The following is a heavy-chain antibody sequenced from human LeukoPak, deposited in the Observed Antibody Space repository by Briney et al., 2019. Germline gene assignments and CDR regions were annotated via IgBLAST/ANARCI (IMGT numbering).Heavy chain of an antibody. Sequence: PGGSLRLSCVASGFTFSHYSMNWVRQAPGKGLEWVSSIRFTGSYIYYADSVKGRFTISRDDAKNLLSLQMISLRAEDTAVYYCTREGFYFFDSWGQGTLVTVSS. CDR2: IRFTGSYI. CDR3: TREGFYFFDS. V-gene: IGHV3-21*01. CDR1: GFTFSHYS. D-gene: IGHD2/OR15-2a*01. J-gene: IGHJ4*02.